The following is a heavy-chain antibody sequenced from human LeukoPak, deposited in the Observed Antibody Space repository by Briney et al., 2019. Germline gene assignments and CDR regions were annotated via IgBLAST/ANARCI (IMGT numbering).Heavy chain of an antibody. Sequence: SETLSLTCTVSGDSISSSSSYWGWIRQPPGKGLEWIGSIYYSGSTYYNPSLKSRVTISVDTTKNQFSLKLSSVTAADTAVYYCARLGIVVVPAAMGFDYWGQGTLVTVSS. CDR2: IYYSGST. D-gene: IGHD2-2*01. CDR3: ARLGIVVVPAAMGFDY. J-gene: IGHJ4*02. CDR1: GDSISSSSSY. V-gene: IGHV4-39*01.